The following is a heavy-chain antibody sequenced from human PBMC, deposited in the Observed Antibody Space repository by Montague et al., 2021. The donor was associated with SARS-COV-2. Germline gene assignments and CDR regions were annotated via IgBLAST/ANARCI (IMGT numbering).Heavy chain of an antibody. D-gene: IGHD2-21*01. CDR1: GGSFSGYY. CDR3: ARGGDMNWFDP. Sequence: SLTCAVYGGSFSGYYWSWIRQPPGKGLEWIGEINHSGSTNFNPSLKSRLTISVDTSKSQFSLKVSSVTAADTAVYYCARGGDMNWFDPWGQGTLVTVSS. CDR2: INHSGST. J-gene: IGHJ5*02. V-gene: IGHV4-34*01.